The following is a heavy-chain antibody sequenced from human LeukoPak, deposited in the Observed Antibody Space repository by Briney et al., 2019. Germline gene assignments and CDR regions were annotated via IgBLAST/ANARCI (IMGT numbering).Heavy chain of an antibody. D-gene: IGHD6-19*01. V-gene: IGHV4-39*01. CDR1: GGSISSSSYY. J-gene: IGHJ4*02. Sequence: PSETLSLTCTVSGGSISSSSYYWGWIRHPPGKGLEWKGSINYSGSTYYNPSLKSRATISVDTSNNPFSLTLSSVTAAVTAVYYCARPGIAVAAPSRDYWGQGTLVTVSS. CDR2: INYSGST. CDR3: ARPGIAVAAPSRDY.